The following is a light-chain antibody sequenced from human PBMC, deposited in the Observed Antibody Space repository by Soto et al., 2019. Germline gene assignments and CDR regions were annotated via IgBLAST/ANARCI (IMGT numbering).Light chain of an antibody. V-gene: IGLV2-14*01. J-gene: IGLJ3*02. Sequence: QSALTQPASVSGSPGQSITISCTGTSSDVGGYNYVSWYQQHPGKAPKLMIYEVSNRPSGVSDRFSASKSGNTASLTISGLQAEDEAHYYCSSYTTSPSPQWVFAGGTKVTVL. CDR2: EVS. CDR1: SSDVGGYNY. CDR3: SSYTTSPSPQWV.